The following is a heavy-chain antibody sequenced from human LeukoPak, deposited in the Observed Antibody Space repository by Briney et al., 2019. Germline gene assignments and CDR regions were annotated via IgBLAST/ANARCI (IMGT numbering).Heavy chain of an antibody. CDR2: IYYSGST. D-gene: IGHD3-16*01. V-gene: IGHV4-39*01. CDR1: GGSISSSSYY. CDR3: ARRPDLRFGGPDY. Sequence: SETLSLTCTVSGGSISSSSYYWGWLRQPPGKGLEWIGSIYYSGSTYYNPSLKSRVTISVDTSKNQFSLKLSSVTAADTAVYYCARRPDLRFGGPDYWGQGTLVTVSS. J-gene: IGHJ4*02.